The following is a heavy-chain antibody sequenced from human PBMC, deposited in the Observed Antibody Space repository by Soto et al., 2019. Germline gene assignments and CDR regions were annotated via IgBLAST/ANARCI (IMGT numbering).Heavy chain of an antibody. D-gene: IGHD2-21*01. CDR1: GFTFSDYY. Sequence: QVQLVESGGGLVEPGGSLRLSCAASGFTFSDYYMSWVRQAPGMGLEWVAYISSRSSTMYYADSVKGRFTISRDNAKNSLSLQMNSLRAEDTAVYYCAREPLAHYSMYGMDVWGQGTTVTVSS. J-gene: IGHJ6*02. V-gene: IGHV3-11*01. CDR3: AREPLAHYSMYGMDV. CDR2: ISSRSSTM.